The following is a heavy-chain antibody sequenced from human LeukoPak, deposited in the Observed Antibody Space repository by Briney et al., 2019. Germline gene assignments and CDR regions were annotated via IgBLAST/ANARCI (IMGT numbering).Heavy chain of an antibody. D-gene: IGHD3-9*01. J-gene: IGHJ5*02. Sequence: GGSLRLSCAASGFTFSSYSMNWVRQAPGKGLEWGSYISSSSSTIYYADSVKGRFTISRDNAKNSLYLQMNSLRDEDTAVYYCARATPYYDILTGYYSPWGQGTLVTVSS. CDR1: GFTFSSYS. V-gene: IGHV3-48*02. CDR2: ISSSSSTI. CDR3: ARATPYYDILTGYYSP.